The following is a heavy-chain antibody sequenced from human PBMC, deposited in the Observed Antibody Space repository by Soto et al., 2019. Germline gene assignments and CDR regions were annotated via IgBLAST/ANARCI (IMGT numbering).Heavy chain of an antibody. V-gene: IGHV3-64D*06. D-gene: IGHD3-3*01. CDR1: GITVKTYP. Sequence: PGGSLRLSCSVSGITVKTYPMHWVRQAPGKGLEYVSSISKGGDKTYYADSVRVRFTISRDNSKSTLYLQMSSLRAEDTAMYYCVKDSFGVLDGNPLDFGGQGNLVTGSS. CDR2: ISKGGDKT. J-gene: IGHJ4*02. CDR3: VKDSFGVLDGNPLDF.